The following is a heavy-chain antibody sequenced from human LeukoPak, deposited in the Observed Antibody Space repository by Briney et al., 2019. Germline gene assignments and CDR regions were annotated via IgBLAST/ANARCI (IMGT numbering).Heavy chain of an antibody. Sequence: SETLSLTCAVYGGSFSGYYWSWIRQPPGKGLEWIGEINHSGSTNYNPSLKSRVTISVDTSKSQFSLKLSSVTAADTAVYYCARRHYDFWSGVIDYWGQGTLVTVSS. CDR2: INHSGST. D-gene: IGHD3-3*01. CDR3: ARRHYDFWSGVIDY. CDR1: GGSFSGYY. V-gene: IGHV4-34*01. J-gene: IGHJ4*02.